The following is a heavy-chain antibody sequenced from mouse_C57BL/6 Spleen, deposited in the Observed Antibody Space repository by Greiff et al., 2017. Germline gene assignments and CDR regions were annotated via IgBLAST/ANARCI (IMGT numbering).Heavy chain of an antibody. CDR1: GYTFTSYW. Sequence: VQLQQPGAELVRPGSSVKLSCKASGYTFTSYWLDWVKQRPGQGLEWIGNIYPSDSETHYNQKFKDKATLTVDKSSSTAYMQLSSLTSEDSAVYYCARSGRTMGTFDYWGQGTTLTVSS. J-gene: IGHJ2*01. CDR2: IYPSDSET. V-gene: IGHV1-61*01. D-gene: IGHD2-3*01. CDR3: ARSGRTMGTFDY.